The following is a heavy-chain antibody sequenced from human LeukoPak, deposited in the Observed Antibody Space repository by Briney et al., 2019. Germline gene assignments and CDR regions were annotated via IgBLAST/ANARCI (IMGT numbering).Heavy chain of an antibody. J-gene: IGHJ4*02. CDR3: ARDRRWLQLVDY. Sequence: PGGSLRLSCTVSGFTVSSNSMSWVRQAPGKGLEWVANIKKDGSEKYYVDSVEGRFTISRDNAKTSLYLQMNSLRAEDTAVYYCARDRRWLQLVDYWGQGTLVTVSS. V-gene: IGHV3-7*01. D-gene: IGHD5-24*01. CDR1: GFTVSSNS. CDR2: IKKDGSEK.